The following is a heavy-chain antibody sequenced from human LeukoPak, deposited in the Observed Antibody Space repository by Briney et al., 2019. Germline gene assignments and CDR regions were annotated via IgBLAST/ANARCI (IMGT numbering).Heavy chain of an antibody. Sequence: ASVKVSGKASAYTFINYGIAWVRQAPGQGLEWMGWTNLYNGNTNYAQKFQGRVTMTTDRSTSTAYMELRSLRSDDTAVYYCATDVDYRVDYWGQGTLVTVSS. CDR3: ATDVDYRVDY. CDR2: TNLYNGNT. D-gene: IGHD4-11*01. V-gene: IGHV1-18*01. J-gene: IGHJ4*02. CDR1: AYTFINYG.